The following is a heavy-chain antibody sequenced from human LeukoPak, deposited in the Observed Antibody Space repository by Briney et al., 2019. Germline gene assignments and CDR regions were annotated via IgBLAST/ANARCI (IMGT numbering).Heavy chain of an antibody. J-gene: IGHJ4*02. Sequence: SETLSLTCTVSRGSISAYYWSWVRQPPPKGLQCIGDIYYGGGTNYNPSLKSRVTISVDPSKSQFSLKLNSVTAADPDVYYCASMVPAGYFDYWGQGTLVTVSS. D-gene: IGHD2-2*01. CDR3: ASMVPAGYFDY. CDR2: IYYGGGT. CDR1: RGSISAYY. V-gene: IGHV4-59*01.